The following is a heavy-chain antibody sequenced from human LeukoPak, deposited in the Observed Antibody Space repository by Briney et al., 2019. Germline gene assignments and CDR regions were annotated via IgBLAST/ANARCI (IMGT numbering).Heavy chain of an antibody. CDR2: IYPGDSDT. Sequence: GESLKISCKGSGYSFTRYWIGWVRQMPGKGLEWMGIIYPGDSDTRCSPSFEGQVTISADKSISTAYLQWSSLKASDTAMYYCARHKVSDYYDTSGSYFDYWGQETLVAVSS. V-gene: IGHV5-51*01. J-gene: IGHJ4*02. D-gene: IGHD3-22*01. CDR3: ARHKVSDYYDTSGSYFDY. CDR1: GYSFTRYW.